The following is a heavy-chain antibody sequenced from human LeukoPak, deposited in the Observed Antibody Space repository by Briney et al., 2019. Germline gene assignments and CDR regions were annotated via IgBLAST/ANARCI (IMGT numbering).Heavy chain of an antibody. V-gene: IGHV4-59*08. D-gene: IGHD4/OR15-4a*01. Sequence: SETLSLTCTVSGGSISSYYWSWIRQPPGKGLEWIGYIYYSGGTNYNPSLKSRLTISVDASKNQFSLKLSSVTATDTVVYYCASLTMVTQGYFDSWGQGTLVTVSS. CDR3: ASLTMVTQGYFDS. CDR2: IYYSGGT. CDR1: GGSISSYY. J-gene: IGHJ4*02.